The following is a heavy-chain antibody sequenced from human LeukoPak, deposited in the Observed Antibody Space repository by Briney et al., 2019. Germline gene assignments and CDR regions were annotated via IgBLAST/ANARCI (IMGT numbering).Heavy chain of an antibody. J-gene: IGHJ6*03. Sequence: SVKVSCKPSGGTLSSYTISGVPQAPGQGRESMVKIIPILGIANYTQNFQGRVTLTADKTPSTPYMGLRSPRSRDTAVYFSARVWSSGWYGDYYYMDVWGKGTTVTVSS. CDR2: IIPILGIA. D-gene: IGHD6-19*01. CDR1: GGTLSSYT. CDR3: ARVWSSGWYGDYYYMDV. V-gene: IGHV1-69*02.